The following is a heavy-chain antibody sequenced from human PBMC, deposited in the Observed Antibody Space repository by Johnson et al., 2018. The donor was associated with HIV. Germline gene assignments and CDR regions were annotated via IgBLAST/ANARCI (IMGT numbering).Heavy chain of an antibody. V-gene: IGHV3-20*04. CDR3: ARGGGSSVAFDI. CDR2: INWNGGRT. CDR1: GSNFDDYG. D-gene: IGHD1-26*01. J-gene: IGHJ3*02. Sequence: EVLLLESGGGVARPGGSLRLSCAASGSNFDDYGMSWVRQAPGKGLEWVSGINWNGGRTGYAASVKGRFTISRDNAKNSLHLQMNSLRAEDTAVYYCARGGGSSVAFDIWGQGTMVTVSS.